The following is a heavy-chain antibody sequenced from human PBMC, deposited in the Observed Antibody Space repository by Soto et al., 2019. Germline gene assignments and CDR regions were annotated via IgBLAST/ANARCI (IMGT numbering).Heavy chain of an antibody. Sequence: ASVKVSCKSSGYTFTSYAMHWVRQAPGQRLEWMGWINAGNGNTKYSQKFQGRVTITRDTSASTAYMELRSLTSDDTSVYYCARDQSLARQVAPDYWGQGTLVTVSS. CDR2: INAGNGNT. J-gene: IGHJ4*02. D-gene: IGHD6-6*01. CDR1: GYTFTSYA. CDR3: ARDQSLARQVAPDY. V-gene: IGHV1-3*01.